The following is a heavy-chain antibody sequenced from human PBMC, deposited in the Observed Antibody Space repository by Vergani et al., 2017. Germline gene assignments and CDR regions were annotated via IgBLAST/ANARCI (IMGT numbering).Heavy chain of an antibody. J-gene: IGHJ6*02. Sequence: VQLVESGGGVVQPGRSLRLSCAASGCTFSSYAMSWVRQVPGKGLEWVSGISGSGGNTYYANSVKGRYTISRDNSKNTLYLQMNSLRADDTAVYYCAKGVYCSSTSCYEGRGYYYGMGVWGQGTTVTFSS. CDR2: ISGSGGNT. V-gene: IGHV3-23*04. D-gene: IGHD2-2*01. CDR3: AKGVYCSSTSCYEGRGYYYGMGV. CDR1: GCTFSSYA.